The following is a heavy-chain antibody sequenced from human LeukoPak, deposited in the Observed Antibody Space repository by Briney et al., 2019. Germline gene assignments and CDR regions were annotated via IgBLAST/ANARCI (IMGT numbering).Heavy chain of an antibody. J-gene: IGHJ4*02. CDR1: GYTFSGYY. Sequence: ASVKVSCKASGYTFSGYYMHWVRQAPGQGLEWMGWINPNSGGTNYAQKLQGRVTMTTDTSTSTAYMELRSLRSDDTAVYYCARGHWLIEYREGIDYWGQGTLVTVSS. CDR3: ARGHWLIEYREGIDY. D-gene: IGHD6-19*01. CDR2: INPNSGGT. V-gene: IGHV1-2*02.